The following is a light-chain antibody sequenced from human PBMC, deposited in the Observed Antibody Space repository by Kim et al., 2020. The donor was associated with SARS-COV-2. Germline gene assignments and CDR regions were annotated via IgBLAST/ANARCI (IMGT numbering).Light chain of an antibody. J-gene: IGLJ1*01. CDR2: SNN. Sequence: ELTQPPSASGTPGQRVTISCSGSSSNIGSNTVNWYQQLPGTAPKLLIYSNNKRPSGVPDRFSGSKSGTSASLAISGLQSEDEADYYCAAWDDSLNGYVFGTGTKVTVL. V-gene: IGLV1-44*01. CDR1: SSNIGSNT. CDR3: AAWDDSLNGYV.